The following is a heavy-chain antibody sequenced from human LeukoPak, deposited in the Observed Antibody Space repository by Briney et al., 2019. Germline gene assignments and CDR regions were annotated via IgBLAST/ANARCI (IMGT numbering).Heavy chain of an antibody. CDR1: GYSISSGYY. CDR3: ARSFSGFDSDFDY. CDR2: IYHSGST. J-gene: IGHJ4*02. V-gene: IGHV4-38-2*02. D-gene: IGHD5-12*01. Sequence: SETLSLTCTVSGYSISSGYYWGWIRQPPGKGLEWIGSIYHSGSTYYNPSLKSRVTISVDTSKNQFSLKLSSVTAADTALYYCARSFSGFDSDFDYWGQGTLVTVSS.